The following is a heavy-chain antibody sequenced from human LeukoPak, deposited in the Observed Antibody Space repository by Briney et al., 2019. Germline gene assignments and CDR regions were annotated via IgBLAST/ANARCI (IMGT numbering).Heavy chain of an antibody. CDR1: GVTFSSCA. CDR3: ARGVSDYSYFARYYFDY. CDR2: ISYDGSNK. Sequence: GGSLRLSCEASGVTFSSCAMHWVRQAPGKGLEWVALISYDGSNKYYADSVKGRFTISRDNSKNTLYLQMNSLRAEDTAVYYCARGVSDYSYFARYYFDYWGQGTLVTVSS. J-gene: IGHJ4*02. V-gene: IGHV3-30*04. D-gene: IGHD4-11*01.